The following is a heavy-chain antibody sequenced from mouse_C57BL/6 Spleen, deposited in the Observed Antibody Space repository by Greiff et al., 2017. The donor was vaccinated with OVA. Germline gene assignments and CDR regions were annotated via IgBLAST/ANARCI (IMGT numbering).Heavy chain of an antibody. CDR2: ISGGRGNP. Sequence: EVMLVESGGGLVKPGGSLKLSCAASGFTFSSSTMSWVRQTPETSLEWVATISGGRGNPYYPDSLKGRFTISRDNAKNTLYLQMSSLRSEDTALYYCARQGAYAMDYWGQGTSVTVSS. CDR1: GFTFSSST. V-gene: IGHV5-9*01. CDR3: ARQGAYAMDY. J-gene: IGHJ4*01.